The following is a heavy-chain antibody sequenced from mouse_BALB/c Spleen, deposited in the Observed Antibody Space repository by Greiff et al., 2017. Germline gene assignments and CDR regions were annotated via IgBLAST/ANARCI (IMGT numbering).Heavy chain of an antibody. CDR1: GFTFSSFG. V-gene: IGHV5-17*02. CDR3: ARLDGYKAHYYAMDY. D-gene: IGHD1-2*01. Sequence: EVQLVESGGGLVQPGGSRKLSCAASGFTFSSFGMHWVRQAPEKGLEWVAYISSGSSTIYYADTVKGRFTISRDNPKNTLFLQMTSLRSEDTAMYYCARLDGYKAHYYAMDYWGQGTSVTVSS. J-gene: IGHJ4*01. CDR2: ISSGSSTI.